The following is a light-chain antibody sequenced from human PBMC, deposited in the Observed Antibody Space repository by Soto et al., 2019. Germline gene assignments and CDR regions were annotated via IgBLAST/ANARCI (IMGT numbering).Light chain of an antibody. CDR2: DVS. V-gene: IGLV2-14*01. CDR3: SSYTSSSTL. CDR1: SSDVGDYNY. J-gene: IGLJ1*01. Sequence: QSVLTQPASVSGSPGQSITISCTGTSSDVGDYNYVSWYQQHPGKAPKLMLYDVSNRPSGISNRFSGSKSGNTASLTISGLQAEDEADYYCSSYTSSSTLFVTGTKVTVL.